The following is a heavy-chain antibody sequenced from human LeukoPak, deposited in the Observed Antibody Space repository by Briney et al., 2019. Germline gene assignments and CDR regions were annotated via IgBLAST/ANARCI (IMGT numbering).Heavy chain of an antibody. D-gene: IGHD3-22*01. Sequence: PSETLSLTCTVSGGSISSYYWSWIRQPPRKGLEWIGYIHYTGSTNYNPSLKSRVTISVDTSKNQFSLKLSSVTAADTAVYYCARETLVVTPMIIYWYFDLWGRGTLVTVSS. CDR2: IHYTGST. V-gene: IGHV4-59*12. CDR3: ARETLVVTPMIIYWYFDL. CDR1: GGSISSYY. J-gene: IGHJ2*01.